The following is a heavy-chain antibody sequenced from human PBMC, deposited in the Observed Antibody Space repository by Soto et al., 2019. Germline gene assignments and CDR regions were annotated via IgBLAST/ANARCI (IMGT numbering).Heavy chain of an antibody. V-gene: IGHV4-31*03. CDR3: ARGYYYGSGSNWFDP. J-gene: IGHJ5*02. D-gene: IGHD3-10*01. Sequence: QVQLQESGPGLVKPSQTLSLTCIVSGGSISSGGYYWSWIRQHPGKGLEWIGYIYYSGSTYYNPSLKSRVTISVDKSKNQFSLKLSSVTAADTAVYYCARGYYYGSGSNWFDPWGQGTLVTVSS. CDR1: GGSISSGGYY. CDR2: IYYSGST.